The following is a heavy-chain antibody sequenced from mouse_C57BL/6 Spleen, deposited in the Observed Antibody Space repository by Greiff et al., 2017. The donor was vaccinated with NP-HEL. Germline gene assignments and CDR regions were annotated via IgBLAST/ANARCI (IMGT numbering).Heavy chain of an antibody. CDR2: INYDGSST. V-gene: IGHV5-16*01. Sequence: EVKVVESEGGLVQPGSSMKLSCTASGFTFSDYYMAWVRQVPEKGLEWVANINYDGSSTYYLDSLKSRFIISRDNAKNILYLQMSSLKSEDTATYYCARDSLDAMDYWGQGTSVTVSS. CDR1: GFTFSDYY. CDR3: ARDSLDAMDY. J-gene: IGHJ4*01.